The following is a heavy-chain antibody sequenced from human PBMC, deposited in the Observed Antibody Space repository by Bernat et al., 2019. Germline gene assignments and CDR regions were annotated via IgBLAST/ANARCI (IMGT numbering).Heavy chain of an antibody. CDR1: ESTFSSYW. CDR2: INSDGSRT. V-gene: IGHV3-74*01. Sequence: EVQLVESGGGLVQPGGSLRLSCAASESTFSSYWMHWFRQGPGKGLERVSRINSDGSRTSYADSGKGRFTISRDNAKNTLFLQMNSLRAEDTAVYYCASGTGDFGDPFDYWGQGTLVTVSS. CDR3: ASGTGDFGDPFDY. D-gene: IGHD4-17*01. J-gene: IGHJ4*02.